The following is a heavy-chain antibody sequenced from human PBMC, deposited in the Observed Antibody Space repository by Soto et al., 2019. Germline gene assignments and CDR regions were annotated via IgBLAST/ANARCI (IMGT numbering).Heavy chain of an antibody. CDR1: GYTFTAYS. CDR3: AREASAVISLDY. D-gene: IGHD6-19*01. J-gene: IGHJ4*02. V-gene: IGHV1-2*02. CDR2: FNPNSGDT. Sequence: KISCKASGYTFTAYSMHWVRQAPGQGLEWVGWFNPNSGDTIYAQKFQGRVTLTRDTSIGTAYMELYSLTSDDTAVYYCAREASAVISLDYWGQGTLVTVSS.